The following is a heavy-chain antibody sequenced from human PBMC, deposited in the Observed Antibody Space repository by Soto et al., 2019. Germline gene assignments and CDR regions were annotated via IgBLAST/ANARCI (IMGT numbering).Heavy chain of an antibody. CDR3: ARDTPPTDY. J-gene: IGHJ4*02. V-gene: IGHV1-18*01. CDR2: ISAYNTNT. Sequence: QVQLVQSGAEVKKPGASVKVSCKTSGYTFTSYHISWVRQAPGQGLEWMGWISAYNTNTNYAQKFQGRVTMTTDTLTSTAYMELRSLRSAATAVYYCARDTPPTDYWGQGTLVTVSS. CDR1: GYTFTSYH.